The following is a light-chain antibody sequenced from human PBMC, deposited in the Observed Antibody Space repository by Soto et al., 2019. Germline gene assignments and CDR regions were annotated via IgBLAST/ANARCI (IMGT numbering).Light chain of an antibody. CDR1: QSFTSN. CDR3: QHYGNSPT. CDR2: GAS. J-gene: IGKJ1*01. Sequence: EIVMTQSPATLSLSQGERATLSCRARQSFTSNLAWYQQKPGQAPRLLIYGASTRATGIPARFSGSGSGTEFTLSISRLEPEDFAVYWCQHYGNSPTFGQGTKVDIK. V-gene: IGKV3-15*01.